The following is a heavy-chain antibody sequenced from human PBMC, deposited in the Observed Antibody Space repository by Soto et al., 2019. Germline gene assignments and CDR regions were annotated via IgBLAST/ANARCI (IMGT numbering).Heavy chain of an antibody. J-gene: IGHJ4*02. CDR3: AKGSSSPSGSYSSFDY. CDR1: GFTFDDYT. D-gene: IGHD1-26*01. CDR2: ISWDGGST. Sequence: EVQLVESGGVVVQPGGSLRLSCAASGFTFDDYTMHWVRQAPGKGLEWVSLISWDGGSTYYADSVKGRFTISRDNSKNSLYLKMNSLRTEDTAFFYWAKGSSSPSGSYSSFDYWGQGTLVTLSS. V-gene: IGHV3-43*01.